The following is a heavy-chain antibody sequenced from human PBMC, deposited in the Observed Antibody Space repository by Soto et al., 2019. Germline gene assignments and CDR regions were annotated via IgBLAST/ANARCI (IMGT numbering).Heavy chain of an antibody. CDR2: INHSGST. V-gene: IGHV4-34*01. J-gene: IGHJ6*02. D-gene: IGHD6-19*01. CDR3: ARHAHSSGWYLYYYYYGMDV. CDR1: GGSFSGYY. Sequence: PSETLSLTCAVYGGSFSGYYWSWIRQPPGKGLEWIGEINHSGSTNYNPSLKSRVTISVDTSKNQFSLKLSSVTAADTAVYYCARHAHSSGWYLYYYYYGMDVWGQGTTVTVSS.